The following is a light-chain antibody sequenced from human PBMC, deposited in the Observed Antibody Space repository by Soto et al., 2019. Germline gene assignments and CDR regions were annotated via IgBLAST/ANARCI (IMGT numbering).Light chain of an antibody. J-gene: IGKJ1*01. Sequence: DIVVTQSPATLSASPGEIVTLSCSASQFVSSRLAWYQRRPGQVPRLLIYDTSTRAPGISARFSGSGSGTEFTLTISSLQSEDFAVYYCQEYIQWPPGMFGPGTKVDIK. CDR3: QEYIQWPPGM. V-gene: IGKV3-15*01. CDR2: DTS. CDR1: QFVSSR.